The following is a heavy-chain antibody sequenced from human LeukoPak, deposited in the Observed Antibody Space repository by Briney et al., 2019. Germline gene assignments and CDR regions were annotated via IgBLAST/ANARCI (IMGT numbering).Heavy chain of an antibody. CDR3: ARGFWVREWLARNYNDAFDI. Sequence: ASVKVSCKASGYTFTSYDINWVRQATGQGLEWMGWMNPNSGNTGYAQKFQGRVTITRNTSISTAYMELSSLRSEDTAVYYCARGFWVREWLARNYNDAFDIWGQGTMVTVSS. D-gene: IGHD6-19*01. CDR2: MNPNSGNT. J-gene: IGHJ3*02. CDR1: GYTFTSYD. V-gene: IGHV1-8*03.